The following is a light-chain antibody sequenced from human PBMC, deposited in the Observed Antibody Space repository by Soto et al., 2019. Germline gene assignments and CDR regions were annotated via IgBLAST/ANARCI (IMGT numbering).Light chain of an antibody. J-gene: IGKJ5*01. CDR1: QSISGY. V-gene: IGKV1-39*01. Sequence: DIQVTQSPSSLSASVGDRVTISCRASQSISGYLNWYQQKPVKAPTLLIFDASSLQSGVPSRFSGRGSGAEYTLTISSLQPEDFATYFCQHSYSNFPITFGQGTRLEIK. CDR3: QHSYSNFPIT. CDR2: DAS.